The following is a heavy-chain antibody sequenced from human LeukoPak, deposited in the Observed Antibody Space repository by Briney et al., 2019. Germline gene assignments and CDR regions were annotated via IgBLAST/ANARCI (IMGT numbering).Heavy chain of an antibody. CDR2: IGSRGHSI. D-gene: IGHD2-8*02. J-gene: IGHJ3*02. V-gene: IGHV3-48*03. Sequence: GGSLRLSCVASVFTFSGYVMNWVRQAPGKGLEGVSYIGSRGHSIYYADSVRDRFINSRDNAKNSLYLQMNSLRPEDTAIYYCARASVLVILRGGALDIWGHGTMVTVSA. CDR1: VFTFSGYV. CDR3: ARASVLVILRGGALDI.